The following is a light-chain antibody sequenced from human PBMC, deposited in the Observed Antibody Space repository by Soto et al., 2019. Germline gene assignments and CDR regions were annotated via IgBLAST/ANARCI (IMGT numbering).Light chain of an antibody. CDR2: RNN. J-gene: IGLJ3*02. Sequence: QSVLTQPPSASGTPGQRVTISCSGSSSNIGSNYVYWYQQLPGTAPKLLIYRNNQRPSGVPDRFSDTKTGTSASLAISGPRSENEADHYCAALDDRLRGWVFGGGTKLTVL. V-gene: IGLV1-47*01. CDR1: SSNIGSNY. CDR3: AALDDRLRGWV.